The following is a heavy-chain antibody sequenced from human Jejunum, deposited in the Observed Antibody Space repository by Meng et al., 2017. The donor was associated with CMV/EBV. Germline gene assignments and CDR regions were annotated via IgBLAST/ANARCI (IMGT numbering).Heavy chain of an antibody. V-gene: IGHV1-3*01. D-gene: IGHD4-17*01. Sequence: SCKASGYNFTIYAIHWVRQVPGQRLEWMGWINADNGNTKYSQKFRGRVTITRDTSANTAYMEVSSLRSEDTAVYYCARIEYGAHFDSWGQGALVTVSS. CDR1: GYNFTIYA. J-gene: IGHJ4*02. CDR2: INADNGNT. CDR3: ARIEYGAHFDS.